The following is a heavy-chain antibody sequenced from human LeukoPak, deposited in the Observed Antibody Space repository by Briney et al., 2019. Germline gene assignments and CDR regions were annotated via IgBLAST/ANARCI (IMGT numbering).Heavy chain of an antibody. CDR3: AREMDSSEAFDI. J-gene: IGHJ3*02. CDR1: GYTFTSHG. V-gene: IGHV1-2*02. D-gene: IGHD3-22*01. CDR2: INPSRGGT. Sequence: APVKVSCKASGYTFTSHGITWVRQAPGQGLEWMGWINPSRGGTNYAQKFQARVTMTRDTSIATTYMELNRLTSDDTAVYFCAREMDSSEAFDIWGQGTLVTVSS.